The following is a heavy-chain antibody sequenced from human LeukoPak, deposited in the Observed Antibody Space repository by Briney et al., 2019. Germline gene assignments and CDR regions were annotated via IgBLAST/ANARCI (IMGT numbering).Heavy chain of an antibody. Sequence: GGSLRLSCAASGFTFSSYDMHWVRQATGKGLEWVSGIGTAGDPYYAGSVKGRFTISRENVENSLYLQMNSLRVGDTAVYYCARGFRGYSAYEFFDYWGQGTLVTVSS. CDR1: GFTFSSYD. CDR3: ARGFRGYSAYEFFDY. D-gene: IGHD5-12*01. J-gene: IGHJ4*02. CDR2: IGTAGDP. V-gene: IGHV3-13*05.